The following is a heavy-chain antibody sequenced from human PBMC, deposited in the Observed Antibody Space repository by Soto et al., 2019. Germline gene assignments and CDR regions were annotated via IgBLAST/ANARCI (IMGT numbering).Heavy chain of an antibody. CDR2: MNPNSGKA. CDR3: ARALPSDYGRETFYYYGMDV. CDR1: GYSFTTYD. D-gene: IGHD4-17*01. Sequence: QVQLVQSGAEVKKPGASVKVSCQASGYSFTTYDINWVRQATGQGLEWLGWMNPNSGKAGYAQKFQGRVTMTRNTPISTAYMEVSSLTSEDTAVYYCARALPSDYGRETFYYYGMDVWGQGTSVIVSS. V-gene: IGHV1-8*01. J-gene: IGHJ6*02.